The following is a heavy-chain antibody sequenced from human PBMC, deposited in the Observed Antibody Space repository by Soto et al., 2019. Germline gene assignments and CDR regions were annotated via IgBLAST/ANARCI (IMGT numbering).Heavy chain of an antibody. D-gene: IGHD5-12*01. Sequence: SVKVSCKASGGTFSSYAISWVRQAPGQGLEWMGGIIPIFGTADYAQKFQGRVTITADESTSTAYMELSSLRSEDTAVYYCENGYSAYAAGFDYWGQGTLVTVSS. CDR3: ENGYSAYAAGFDY. J-gene: IGHJ4*02. V-gene: IGHV1-69*13. CDR2: IIPIFGTA. CDR1: GGTFSSYA.